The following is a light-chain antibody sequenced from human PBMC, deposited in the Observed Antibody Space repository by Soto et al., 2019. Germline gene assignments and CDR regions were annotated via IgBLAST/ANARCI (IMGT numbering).Light chain of an antibody. CDR1: RSISSSF. J-gene: IGKJ1*01. CDR2: GAS. Sequence: EIVLTQSPGTLSLSPVERATLSCMASRSISSSFLAWYQQKPGQAPRLLIYGASNRATGIPDRFSGSGSGTDFTLTISRLEPEDFAVYYCQQYGSSPWTFGQGTKVDIK. CDR3: QQYGSSPWT. V-gene: IGKV3-20*01.